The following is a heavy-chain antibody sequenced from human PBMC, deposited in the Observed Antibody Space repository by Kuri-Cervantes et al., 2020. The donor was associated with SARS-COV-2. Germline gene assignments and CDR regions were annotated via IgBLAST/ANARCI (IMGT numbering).Heavy chain of an antibody. V-gene: IGHV1-3*01. CDR2: INAGNGNT. CDR1: GYTFTSYA. CDR3: ARDPPAAIRYYYYYYGMDV. J-gene: IGHJ6*02. Sequence: ASVKVSCKASGYTFTSYAMHWVRQAPGQRLEWMGWINAGNGNTKYSQKFQGRVTITRDTSASTAYMELSRLRSDDTAVYYCARDPPAAIRYYYYYYGMDVWGQGTTVTVSS. D-gene: IGHD2-2*02.